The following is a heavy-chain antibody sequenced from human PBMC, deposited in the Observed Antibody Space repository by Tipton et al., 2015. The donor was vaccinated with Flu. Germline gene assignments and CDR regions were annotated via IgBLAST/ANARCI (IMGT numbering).Heavy chain of an antibody. D-gene: IGHD3-3*01. V-gene: IGHV4-59*11. CDR3: ARWTSALEAFDI. CDR1: GGSISSHY. J-gene: IGHJ3*02. Sequence: TLSLTCTVSGGSISSHYWSWIRQPPGKGLEWIGYVYYSGSTNYNPSLKSRVTISIDTSKNQVSLKVSSVTAADAAVYYCARWTSALEAFDIWGRGTMVTVSS. CDR2: VYYSGST.